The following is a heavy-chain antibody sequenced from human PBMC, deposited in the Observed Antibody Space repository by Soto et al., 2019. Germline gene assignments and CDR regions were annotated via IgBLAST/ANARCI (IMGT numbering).Heavy chain of an antibody. CDR1: GGSISSYY. V-gene: IGHV4-59*01. J-gene: IGHJ4*02. CDR2: IYYSGST. D-gene: IGHD5-12*01. Sequence: SETLSLTCTVSGGSISSYYWSWIRQPPGKGLEWIGYIYYSGSTNYNPSLKSRVTISVDTSKNQFSLKLSSVTAADTAVYYCARGLRKKYYFDYWGQGTLVTVSS. CDR3: ARGLRKKYYFDY.